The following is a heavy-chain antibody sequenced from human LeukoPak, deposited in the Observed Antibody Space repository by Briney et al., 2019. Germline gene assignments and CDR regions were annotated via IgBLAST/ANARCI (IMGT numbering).Heavy chain of an antibody. CDR3: ARIWLGYEILTGSDWGMDV. CDR1: GFTFSSYS. Sequence: PVGSLRISSAASGFTFSSYSMNWFRQAPGKGLKWVSYISSSSSYIYYADSVKGRFTISRDNAKNSLYLQMNSLRAEDTAVYYCARIWLGYEILTGSDWGMDVWGQGTTVTVPS. D-gene: IGHD3-9*01. CDR2: ISSSSSYI. V-gene: IGHV3-21*05. J-gene: IGHJ6*02.